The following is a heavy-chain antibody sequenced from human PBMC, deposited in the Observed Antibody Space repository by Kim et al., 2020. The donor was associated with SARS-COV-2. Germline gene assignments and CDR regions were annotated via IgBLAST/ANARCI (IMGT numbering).Heavy chain of an antibody. CDR2: IYYSGST. CDR1: GGSISSYY. J-gene: IGHJ5*02. V-gene: IGHV4-59*08. Sequence: SETLSLTCTVSGGSISSYYWSWIRQPPGKGLEWIGYIYYSGSTNYNPSLKSRVTISVDTSKNQFSLKLSSVTAADTAVYYCARSRRWGAAGLNWFDPWGQGTLVTVSS. CDR3: ARSRRWGAAGLNWFDP. D-gene: IGHD6-13*01.